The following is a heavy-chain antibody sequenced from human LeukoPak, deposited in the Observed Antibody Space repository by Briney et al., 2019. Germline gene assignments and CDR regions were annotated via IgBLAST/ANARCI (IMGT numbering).Heavy chain of an antibody. CDR3: ARDFFLGGHDRIAATGTGEY. J-gene: IGHJ4*02. Sequence: GASVKVSCKASGCTFNNYYMHWVRQAPGQGLEWMGIINPSGGSTSYAQKFQGRVTMTRDMSTSTVYMELSSLRSEDTAVYYCARDFFLGGHDRIAATGTGEYWGQGTVVTVSS. V-gene: IGHV1-46*02. D-gene: IGHD6-13*01. CDR2: INPSGGST. CDR1: GCTFNNYY.